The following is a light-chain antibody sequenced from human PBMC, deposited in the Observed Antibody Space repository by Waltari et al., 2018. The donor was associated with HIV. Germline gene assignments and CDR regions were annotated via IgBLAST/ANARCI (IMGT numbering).Light chain of an antibody. CDR1: TGAVTSGHH. CDR3: LLSYAGARPVV. CDR2: DTN. V-gene: IGLV7-46*01. J-gene: IGLJ2*01. Sequence: QAVVTQEPSPTVSPGGTVTPTCGSSTGAVTSGHHPYWFQQTSGQAPRTLIYDTNNKHSSTLAPFSVSLLRCKAALTLSVSQPEDEADYCCLLSYAGARPVVFGGGTKLTVL.